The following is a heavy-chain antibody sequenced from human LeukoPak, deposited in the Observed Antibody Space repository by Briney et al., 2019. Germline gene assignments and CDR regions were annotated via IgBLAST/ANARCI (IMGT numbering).Heavy chain of an antibody. Sequence: SETLSLTCAVYGGSFSGYYWSWIRQPPGKGLEWIGEINHSGSTNYNPSLKSRVTISVDTPKNQFSLKLSSVTAADTAVYYCARASGGSCYSCYNWFDPWGQGTLVTVSS. CDR1: GGSFSGYY. CDR3: ARASGGSCYSCYNWFDP. D-gene: IGHD2-15*01. CDR2: INHSGST. V-gene: IGHV4-34*01. J-gene: IGHJ5*02.